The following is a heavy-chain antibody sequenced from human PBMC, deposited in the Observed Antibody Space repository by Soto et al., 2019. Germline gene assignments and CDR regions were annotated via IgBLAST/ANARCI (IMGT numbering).Heavy chain of an antibody. J-gene: IGHJ4*02. CDR3: ARNYDYVWGNYLAY. Sequence: QVQLVQSGAEVKKPGSSVKVSCKASGGTFSSYAISWVRQAPGQGLEWMGGISPTFGTANNAQKFQGRVTITADESTSTVYMELSSLRSEATAVYYCARNYDYVWGNYLAYWGQGTLVTVSS. CDR2: ISPTFGTA. D-gene: IGHD3-16*02. CDR1: GGTFSSYA. V-gene: IGHV1-69*12.